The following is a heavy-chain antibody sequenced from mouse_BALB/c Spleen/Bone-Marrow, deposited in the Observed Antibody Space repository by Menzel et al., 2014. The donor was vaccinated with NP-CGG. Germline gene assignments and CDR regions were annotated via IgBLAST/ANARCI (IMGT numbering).Heavy chain of an antibody. V-gene: IGHV1S81*02. D-gene: IGHD2-1*01. CDR1: GYTFTSYY. CDR2: INPSNGGT. CDR3: TRYGNYYFEY. Sequence: VQLQQSGAELVKPGASVKLSCKASGYTFTSYYMYWVKQRPGQGLEWIGEINPSNGGTNFNEKFKSKATLTVDKSSSTAYMQLSSLTSEDSAVYYCTRYGNYYFEYWGQGTTLTVSS. J-gene: IGHJ2*01.